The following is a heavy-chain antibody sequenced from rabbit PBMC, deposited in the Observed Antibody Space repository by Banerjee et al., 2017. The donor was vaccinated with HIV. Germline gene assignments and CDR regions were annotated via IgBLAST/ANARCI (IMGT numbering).Heavy chain of an antibody. Sequence: QEQLKESGGGLVQPGGSLKLSCKASGFDFSSYYMSWVRQAPGKGLEWIGYIDPVFGSTYYASWAKGRFTISRTSSTTVTLQMTSLTAADTATYFCARAPDAGYAGARYTFSLWGPGTLVTVS. J-gene: IGHJ4*01. D-gene: IGHD4-2*01. CDR3: ARAPDAGYAGARYTFSL. CDR1: GFDFSSYYM. V-gene: IGHV1S45*01. CDR2: IDPVFGST.